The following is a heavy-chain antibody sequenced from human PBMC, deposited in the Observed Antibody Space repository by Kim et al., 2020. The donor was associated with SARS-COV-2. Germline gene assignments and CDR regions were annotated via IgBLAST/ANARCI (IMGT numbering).Heavy chain of an antibody. J-gene: IGHJ5*02. V-gene: IGHV5-10-1*01. D-gene: IGHD4-4*01. Sequence: GESLKISCKGSGYSFTSYWISWVRQMPGKGLEWMGRIDPSDSYTNYSPSFQGHVTISADKSISTAYLQWSSLKASDTAMYYCARGYSNYYNWFDPWGQGTLVTVSS. CDR2: IDPSDSYT. CDR3: ARGYSNYYNWFDP. CDR1: GYSFTSYW.